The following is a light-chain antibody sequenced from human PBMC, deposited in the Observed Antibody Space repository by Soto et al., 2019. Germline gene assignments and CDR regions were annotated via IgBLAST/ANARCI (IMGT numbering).Light chain of an antibody. CDR2: SNT. Sequence: QSVLTQPPSASATPGQRVTISCSGRSSNFGSMAINWYQQVPGAAPKLLIYSNTQRPSGVPGRFSGSKSVTSASLAISGLQSEDEADYYCAAWDGSLNGRVFGGGTKLTVL. CDR1: SSNFGSMA. J-gene: IGLJ3*02. V-gene: IGLV1-44*01. CDR3: AAWDGSLNGRV.